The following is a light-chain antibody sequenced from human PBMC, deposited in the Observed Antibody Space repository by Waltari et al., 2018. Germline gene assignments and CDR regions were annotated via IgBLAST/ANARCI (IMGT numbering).Light chain of an antibody. CDR2: LVS. V-gene: IGKV2-28*01. CDR3: MQALQTPYT. J-gene: IGKJ2*01. Sequence: IVMTQSPLSLPVTPGEPASISCRSSQSLLHSNGYTHLDWYLQKPGQSPQLLILLVSTRASGVPDRFSGSGSGTDFTLKINRVEAEDVGVFYCMQALQTPYTFGQGTRLEIK. CDR1: QSLLHSNGYTH.